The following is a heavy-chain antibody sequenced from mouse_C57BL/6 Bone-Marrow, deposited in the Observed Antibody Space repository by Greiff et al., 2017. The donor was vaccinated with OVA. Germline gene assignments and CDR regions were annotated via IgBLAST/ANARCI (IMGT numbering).Heavy chain of an antibody. J-gene: IGHJ1*03. CDR3: ARSLYPWCFDV. D-gene: IGHD2-1*01. V-gene: IGHV14-2*01. Sequence: EVKLQQSGAELVKPGASVKLSCTASGFNIKDYYMHWVKQRTEQGLEWIGRIEPEDGETKYAPKFQGKAIITADTSSNTAYLQLSSLKSENTAIYYCARSLYPWCFDVWGTGTTVTVSS. CDR2: IEPEDGET. CDR1: GFNIKDYY.